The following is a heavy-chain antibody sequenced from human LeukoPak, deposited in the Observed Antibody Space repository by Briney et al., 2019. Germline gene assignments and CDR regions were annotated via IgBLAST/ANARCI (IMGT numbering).Heavy chain of an antibody. CDR2: INQDGSER. J-gene: IGHJ3*02. CDR1: GFTFSWYW. Sequence: AGGSLRLSCAASGFTFSWYWMTWVRQAPGKGLEWVANINQDGSERYYVDSVKGRFTISRDNAKNSLYLQMNSLRAEDTALYFCARDLGYKDYVSAFDIWGQGTMVTVSS. D-gene: IGHD5-24*01. CDR3: ARDLGYKDYVSAFDI. V-gene: IGHV3-7*03.